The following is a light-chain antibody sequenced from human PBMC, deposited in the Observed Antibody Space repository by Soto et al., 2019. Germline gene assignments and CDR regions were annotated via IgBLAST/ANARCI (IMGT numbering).Light chain of an antibody. V-gene: IGLV1-44*01. Sequence: QSLLTKPPSASKTPGQWVTISCSGSSSNTGSNSVNWYQQLPGTAPKLLIYNNNRRPSGVPDRFSGSKSGTSASLAISGLQSEDEADYFCGAWDDSLDAHVFGRGTKVTVL. J-gene: IGLJ1*01. CDR2: NNN. CDR3: GAWDDSLDAHV. CDR1: SSNTGSNS.